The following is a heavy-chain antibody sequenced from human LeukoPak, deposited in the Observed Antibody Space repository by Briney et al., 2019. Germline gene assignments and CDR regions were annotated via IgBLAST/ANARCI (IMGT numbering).Heavy chain of an antibody. CDR2: IIPIFGTA. D-gene: IGHD2-15*01. Sequence: GASVKVSCKASGGTFSSYAISWVRQAPGQGLEWMGGIIPIFGTANYAQKFQGRVTITADESTGTAYMELSSLRSEDTAVYYCARERYCSGGSCFNFDYWGQGTLVTVSS. CDR1: GGTFSSYA. V-gene: IGHV1-69*13. J-gene: IGHJ4*02. CDR3: ARERYCSGGSCFNFDY.